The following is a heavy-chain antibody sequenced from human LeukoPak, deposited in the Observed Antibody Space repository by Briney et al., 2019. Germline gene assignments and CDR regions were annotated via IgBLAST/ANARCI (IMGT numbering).Heavy chain of an antibody. CDR3: AKDYRHGSA. J-gene: IGHJ5*02. D-gene: IGHD6-19*01. Sequence: TGGSLRLSCAASGFTFNSFAFTWVRQAPGRGLEWVSAINVRGDATFYAESVRGRFTISRDNSKNTLYLQMNSLGAEDTALYYCAKDYRHGSAWGPGTLVVVSS. CDR2: INVRGDAT. V-gene: IGHV3-23*01. CDR1: GFTFNSFA.